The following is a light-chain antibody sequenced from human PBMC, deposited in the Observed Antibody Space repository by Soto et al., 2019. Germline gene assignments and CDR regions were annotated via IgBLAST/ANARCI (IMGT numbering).Light chain of an antibody. CDR1: QSINAW. CDR2: DVS. V-gene: IGKV1-5*01. Sequence: IQMTQSPSTLSASVGDRVTITCRASQSINAWLAWYQQKPGKAPKLLIDDVSTLDSGVPSRFSGSASGTEFTLTISSLESDDFATYYCQQYHRYSTFGQGTKVDI. J-gene: IGKJ1*01. CDR3: QQYHRYST.